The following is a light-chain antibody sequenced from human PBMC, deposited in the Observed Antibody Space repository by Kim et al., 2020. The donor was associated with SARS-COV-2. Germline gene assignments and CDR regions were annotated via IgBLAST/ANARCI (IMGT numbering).Light chain of an antibody. J-gene: IGLJ3*02. CDR2: YDR. CDR3: QAWHVGRDSGWV. V-gene: IGLV3-21*04. Sequence: SYELTQPPSVSVAPGKTASIMCGGDNIEVYSVHWYQQKPGQAPLLVISYDRDRPSGVPERFSASKSDNTATLTISSVEAGDEADYYCQAWHVGRDSGWVFGGGTQLTVL. CDR1: NIEVYS.